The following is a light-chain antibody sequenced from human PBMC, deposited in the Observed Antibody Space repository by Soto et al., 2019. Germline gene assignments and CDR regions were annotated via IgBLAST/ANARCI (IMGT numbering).Light chain of an antibody. CDR2: AAS. CDR3: QQSHTPPLT. J-gene: IGKJ4*01. V-gene: IGKV1-39*01. CDR1: QSISRY. Sequence: DIPMTQSPSPLSASVGDRVTVTCRASQSISRYLNWYQQKPGNAPKLLIYAASNLQSGVPSRFSGSGSVTDFTLTISRLHPEDFATYFCQQSHTPPLTFGGGTKVEIK.